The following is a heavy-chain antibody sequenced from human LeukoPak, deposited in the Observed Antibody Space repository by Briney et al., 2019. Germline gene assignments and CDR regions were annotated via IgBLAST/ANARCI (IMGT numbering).Heavy chain of an antibody. CDR1: GFTFSSYG. Sequence: PGGSLRLSCAASGFTFSSYGMHWVRQAPGKGLEWVANIKQDGSEKYYVDSVKGRFTISRDNAKNSLYLQMNSLRAEDAAVYYCAKAPVTTCSGAYCYPFDYWGQGTLVTVSS. J-gene: IGHJ4*02. CDR3: AKAPVTTCSGAYCYPFDY. V-gene: IGHV3-7*03. CDR2: IKQDGSEK. D-gene: IGHD2-15*01.